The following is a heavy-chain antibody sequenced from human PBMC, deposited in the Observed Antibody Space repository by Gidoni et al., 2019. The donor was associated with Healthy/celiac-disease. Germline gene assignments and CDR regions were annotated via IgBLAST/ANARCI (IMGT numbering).Heavy chain of an antibody. J-gene: IGHJ4*02. CDR3: ARGYYYDSSGYYGGGDY. V-gene: IGHV1-3*01. Sequence: QVQLVQSGAEVKKPGASVKVSCRASGYTFTSYAMHWVRQAPGQRLEWMGWINAGNGNTKYSHKFQGKVTITRDTSASTAYMELSSLRSEDPAVYYCARGYYYDSSGYYGGGDYWGQGTLVTVSS. CDR1: GYTFTSYA. D-gene: IGHD3-22*01. CDR2: INAGNGNT.